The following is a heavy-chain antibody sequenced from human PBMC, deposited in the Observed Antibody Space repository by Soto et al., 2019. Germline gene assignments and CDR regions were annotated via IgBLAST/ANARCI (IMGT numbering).Heavy chain of an antibody. CDR2: IYYSGST. Sequence: SETLSLTCTVSGGSISSGDYYWSWIRQPPGKGLEWIGYIYYSGSTYYNPSLKSRVTISVDTSKNQFSLKLSSVTAADTAVYYCARDWGEEYYYGMDVWGQGTTVTVPS. CDR1: GGSISSGDYY. D-gene: IGHD6-6*01. V-gene: IGHV4-30-4*01. CDR3: ARDWGEEYYYGMDV. J-gene: IGHJ6*02.